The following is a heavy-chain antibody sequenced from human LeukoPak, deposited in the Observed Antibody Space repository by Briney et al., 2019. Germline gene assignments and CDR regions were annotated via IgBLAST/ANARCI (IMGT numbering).Heavy chain of an antibody. D-gene: IGHD2-15*01. CDR3: ARATVLAASRQLAHFDY. J-gene: IGHJ4*02. CDR2: ISYDGTNK. CDR1: GFSFSNYA. Sequence: GGSLRLSCAASGFSFSNYAMHWVRQAPGKGLEWVAIISYDGTNKYYADSVKGRFTISRDDSKNTLYVQMNSLRGEDTATYYCARATVLAASRQLAHFDYWGQGTLVTVSS. V-gene: IGHV3-30*04.